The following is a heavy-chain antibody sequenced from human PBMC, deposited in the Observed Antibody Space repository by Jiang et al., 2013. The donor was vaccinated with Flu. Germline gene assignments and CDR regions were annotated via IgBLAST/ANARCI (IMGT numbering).Heavy chain of an antibody. J-gene: IGHJ6*02. CDR2: ISYDGSNK. Sequence: QLLESGGGVVQPGRSLRLSCAASGFTFSSYGMHWVRQAPGKGLEWMAVISYDGSNKYYADSVKGRFTISRDNSKNTLYLQMNSLRAEDTAVYYCAKDSRGRTTYYYYGMDVWGQGTTVTVSS. V-gene: IGHV3-30*18. D-gene: IGHD4-11*01. CDR1: GFTFSSYG. CDR3: AKDSRGRTTYYYYGMDV.